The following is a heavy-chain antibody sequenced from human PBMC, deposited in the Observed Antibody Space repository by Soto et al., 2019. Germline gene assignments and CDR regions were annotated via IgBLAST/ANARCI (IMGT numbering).Heavy chain of an antibody. Sequence: PGGSMRLSCAASGFTFSSYAMSGVRQTPGKGLEWVSAISGSGGSTYYADSVKGRFTISRDNAKNTLYLQMNSLRAEDTAVYYCARDRGWSLFDYWGQGTLVTVSS. V-gene: IGHV3-23*01. CDR2: ISGSGGST. J-gene: IGHJ4*02. CDR1: GFTFSSYA. CDR3: ARDRGWSLFDY. D-gene: IGHD6-19*01.